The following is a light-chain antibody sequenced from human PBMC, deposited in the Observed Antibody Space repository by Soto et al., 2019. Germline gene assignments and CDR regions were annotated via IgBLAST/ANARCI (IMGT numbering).Light chain of an antibody. CDR3: QVWDSSSDHPGV. J-gene: IGLJ1*01. V-gene: IGLV3-21*04. CDR1: NIGSKS. CDR2: YDS. Sequence: SYELTQPPSVSVAPGKTARITCGGNNIGSKSVHWYQQKPGQAPVLVIYYDSDRPSGIPERFSGSNSGNTATLTISRVEAGDEAYYYCQVWDSSSDHPGVFGTGTKVTVL.